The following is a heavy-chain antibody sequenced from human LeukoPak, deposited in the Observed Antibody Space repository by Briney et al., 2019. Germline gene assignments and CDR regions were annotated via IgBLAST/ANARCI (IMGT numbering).Heavy chain of an antibody. D-gene: IGHD3-10*02. CDR2: ISGNGGST. J-gene: IGHJ6*02. CDR3: AKDVRPGGGGTDV. Sequence: GGSLRLSCAASGFSFSSYAMGWVRQAPGKGLEWVSVISGNGGSTHYADSVKGRFTISRDNSKNTLYLQMNSLRAEDTALYYCAKDVRPGGGGTDVWGQGTTVTVSS. V-gene: IGHV3-23*01. CDR1: GFSFSSYA.